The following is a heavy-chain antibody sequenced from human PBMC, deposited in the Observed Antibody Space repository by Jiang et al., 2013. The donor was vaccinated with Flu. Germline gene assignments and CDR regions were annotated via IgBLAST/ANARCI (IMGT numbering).Heavy chain of an antibody. J-gene: IGHJ3*02. Sequence: SGPGLVKPSETLSLTCTVSGGSISSYYWSWIRQPAGKGLEWIGRIYTSGSTNYNPSLKSRVTMSVDTSKNQFSLKLSSVTAADTAVYYCAREGGLSNTYFGVVIAGKYDAFDIWGQGTMVTVSS. V-gene: IGHV4-4*07. CDR1: GGSISSYY. CDR3: AREGGLSNTYFGVVIAGKYDAFDI. CDR2: IYTSGST. D-gene: IGHD3-3*01.